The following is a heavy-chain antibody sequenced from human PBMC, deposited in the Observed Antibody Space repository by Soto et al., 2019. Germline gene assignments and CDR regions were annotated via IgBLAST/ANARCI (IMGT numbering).Heavy chain of an antibody. CDR3: ARVGHPEDSSGYPHWYFDL. Sequence: ASVKVSCKASGYTFTGYYMHWLRQAPGPGLEWLGWINPNSGGTNYAQKFQGRVTMTRDTSISTAYMELSRLRSDDTAVYYCARVGHPEDSSGYPHWYFDLWGRGTLVTVSS. CDR2: INPNSGGT. D-gene: IGHD3-22*01. CDR1: GYTFTGYY. J-gene: IGHJ2*01. V-gene: IGHV1-2*02.